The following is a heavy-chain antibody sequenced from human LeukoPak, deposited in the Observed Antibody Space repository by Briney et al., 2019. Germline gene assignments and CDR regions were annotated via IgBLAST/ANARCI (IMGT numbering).Heavy chain of an antibody. CDR2: INSDGSST. CDR1: GFTFSSYW. CDR3: ARAGWDYGDYVFAFDI. J-gene: IGHJ3*02. Sequence: GGSLRLSCAASGFTFSSYWMHWVRQAPGKGLVWVSRINSDGSSTSYADSVKGRFTISRDNAKNTLYLQMNSLRAEDTSVYYCARAGWDYGDYVFAFDIWGQGTMVTVSS. D-gene: IGHD4-17*01. V-gene: IGHV3-74*01.